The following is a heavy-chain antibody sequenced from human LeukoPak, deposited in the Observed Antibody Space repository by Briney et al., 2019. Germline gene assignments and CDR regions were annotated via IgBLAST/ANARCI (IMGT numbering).Heavy chain of an antibody. CDR2: ISYDGDDK. V-gene: IGHV3-30*03. Sequence: PGRSLRLSCAASGFIFDTHGMHWVRQAPGKGLEWVAIISYDGDDKYYADSVKGRFTISRDNSKKALYLQMNSLRADDTGVYYCVASSGSYHYWGQGTLVTVSS. J-gene: IGHJ4*02. D-gene: IGHD3-10*01. CDR3: VASSGSYHY. CDR1: GFIFDTHG.